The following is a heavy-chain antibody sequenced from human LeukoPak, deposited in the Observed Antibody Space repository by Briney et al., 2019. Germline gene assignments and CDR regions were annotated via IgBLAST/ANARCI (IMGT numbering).Heavy chain of an antibody. CDR1: GGSISSGGYY. Sequence: SETLSLTCTVSGGSISSGGYYWSWVRQPPGKGLEWIGYIYHSGSTYYNPSLKSRVTISVDRSKNQFSLKLSSVTAADTAVYYCARDSIAAAGTKDAFDIWGQGTMVTVSS. D-gene: IGHD6-13*01. V-gene: IGHV4-30-2*01. CDR3: ARDSIAAAGTKDAFDI. CDR2: IYHSGST. J-gene: IGHJ3*02.